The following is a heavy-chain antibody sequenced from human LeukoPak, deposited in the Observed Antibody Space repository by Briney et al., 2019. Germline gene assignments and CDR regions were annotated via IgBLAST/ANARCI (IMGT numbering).Heavy chain of an antibody. CDR3: ARVRGSYSSSWYYFDY. CDR1: GASISSYY. CDR2: IYYSGST. Sequence: SETLSLTCTVSGASISSYYWSWIRQPPGKGLEWIGYIYYSGSTNYNPSLKSRVTISVDTSKNQFSLKLSSVTAADTAVYYCARVRGSYSSSWYYFDYWGQGTLVTVSS. V-gene: IGHV4-59*08. D-gene: IGHD6-13*01. J-gene: IGHJ4*02.